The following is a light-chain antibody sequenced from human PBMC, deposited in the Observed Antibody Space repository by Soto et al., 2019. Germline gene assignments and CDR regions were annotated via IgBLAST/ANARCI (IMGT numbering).Light chain of an antibody. CDR1: QSVSSN. CDR2: GAS. V-gene: IGKV3-15*01. Sequence: EIVMTQSPATLSVSPGERATLSCRASQSVSSNLAWYQQQPGQAPRLLIYGASTRATGIPARFSGSGSGTEFTLTISSLQSEDFDVYYCQQYNNWRWTFGQGTKVEIK. J-gene: IGKJ1*01. CDR3: QQYNNWRWT.